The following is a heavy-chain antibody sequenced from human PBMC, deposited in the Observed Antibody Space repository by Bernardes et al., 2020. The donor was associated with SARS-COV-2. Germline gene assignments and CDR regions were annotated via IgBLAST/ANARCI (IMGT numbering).Heavy chain of an antibody. Sequence: GGSLRLSRAASGFAFNRFGMHWVRQAPGKGLEWVAVISYDGDEKYYGDSVKGRFTISRDNSKNTLHLQMNSLRVEDTAVYYCATKPQYDHTRVFDHWGQGTLVTVSS. D-gene: IGHD1-1*01. CDR1: GFAFNRFG. V-gene: IGHV3-30*03. CDR2: ISYDGDEK. J-gene: IGHJ4*02. CDR3: ATKPQYDHTRVFDH.